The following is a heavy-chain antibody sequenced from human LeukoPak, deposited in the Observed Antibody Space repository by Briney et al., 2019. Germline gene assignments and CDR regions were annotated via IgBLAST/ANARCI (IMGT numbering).Heavy chain of an antibody. Sequence: GGSLRLSCAASGFTFSDYYMSWTRQAPGKGLEWVSYISSSGSTIYYADSVKGRFTISRDNSKNTLYLQMNSLRAEDTAVYYCAVDLAAAGADAFDIWGQGTMVTVSS. D-gene: IGHD6-13*01. CDR1: GFTFSDYY. J-gene: IGHJ3*02. CDR3: AVDLAAAGADAFDI. V-gene: IGHV3-11*01. CDR2: ISSSGSTI.